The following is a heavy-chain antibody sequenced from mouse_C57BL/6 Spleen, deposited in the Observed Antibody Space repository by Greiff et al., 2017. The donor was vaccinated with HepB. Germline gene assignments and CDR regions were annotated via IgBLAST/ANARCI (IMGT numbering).Heavy chain of an antibody. J-gene: IGHJ3*01. CDR2: IYPGDGDT. D-gene: IGHD2-4*01. CDR3: ARGAYYDYGGFAY. Sequence: VQGVESGPELVKPGASVKISCKASGYAFSSSWMNWVKQRPGKGLEWIGRIYPGDGDTNYNGKFKGKATLTADKSSSTAYMQLSSLTSEDSAVYFCARGAYYDYGGFAYWGQGTLVTVSA. V-gene: IGHV1-82*01. CDR1: GYAFSSSW.